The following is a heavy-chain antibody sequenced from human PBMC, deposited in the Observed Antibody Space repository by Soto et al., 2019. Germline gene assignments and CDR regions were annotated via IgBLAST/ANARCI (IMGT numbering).Heavy chain of an antibody. Sequence: SVKVSCKASGGTFSSYAISWVRQAPGQGPEWMGGIIPIFGTANYAQKFQGRVTITADESTSTAYMELSSLRSEDTAVYYCARGCCSSTSCYKAPFDYWGQGTLVTVSS. V-gene: IGHV1-69*13. J-gene: IGHJ4*02. CDR3: ARGCCSSTSCYKAPFDY. CDR2: IIPIFGTA. D-gene: IGHD2-2*02. CDR1: GGTFSSYA.